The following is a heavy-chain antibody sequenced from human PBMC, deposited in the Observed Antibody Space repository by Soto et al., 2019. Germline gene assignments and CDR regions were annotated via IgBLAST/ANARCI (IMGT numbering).Heavy chain of an antibody. CDR2: IYYSGST. Sequence: SETLSLTCTVSGGSISSGGYYWSWIRQHPGKGLEWIGYIYYSGSTYYNPSLKSRVTISVDTSKNQFSLKLSSVTAADTAVYYCARALLWFGELYYFDYWGQGTLVTVSS. CDR1: GGSISSGGYY. D-gene: IGHD3-10*01. V-gene: IGHV4-31*03. CDR3: ARALLWFGELYYFDY. J-gene: IGHJ4*02.